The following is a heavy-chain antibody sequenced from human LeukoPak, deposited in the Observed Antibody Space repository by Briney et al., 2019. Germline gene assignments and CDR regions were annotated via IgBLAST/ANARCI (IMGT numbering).Heavy chain of an antibody. D-gene: IGHD1/OR15-1a*01. J-gene: IGHJ3*02. Sequence: GASVNVSCKASGYTFTGYYMHWVRQAPGQGLEWMGWINPNSGGTNYAQKFQGWVTMTRDTSISTAYMELSRLRSDDTAVYYCARGGITGTTRGPTRLNDAFDIWGQGTMVTVSS. CDR2: INPNSGGT. CDR3: ARGGITGTTRGPTRLNDAFDI. V-gene: IGHV1-2*04. CDR1: GYTFTGYY.